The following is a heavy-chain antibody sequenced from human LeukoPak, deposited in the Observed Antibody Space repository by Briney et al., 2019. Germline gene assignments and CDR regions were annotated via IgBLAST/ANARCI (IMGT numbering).Heavy chain of an antibody. CDR3: ASSGFSQGVLDT. V-gene: IGHV3-21*04. CDR2: ISSSSGSI. Sequence: GGSLRLSCVASKFNFSIYTMNWVRQAPGKGLEWVSSISSSSGSIYYTDSLKGRFTISRDNAKDSLFLQMNSLRVEDTAVYYCASSGFSQGVLDTWGQETLVTVSS. D-gene: IGHD5-18*01. J-gene: IGHJ5*02. CDR1: KFNFSIYT.